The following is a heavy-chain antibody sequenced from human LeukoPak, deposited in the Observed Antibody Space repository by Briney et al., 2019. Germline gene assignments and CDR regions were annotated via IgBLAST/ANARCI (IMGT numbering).Heavy chain of an antibody. V-gene: IGHV3-48*02. Sequence: PGGSLRLSCAASGFTFSTYSMNWVRQAPGRGLEWVSYISIGSTITYYADSVKGRFTISRDHAKNSLYLQMNSLRDEDTAVYYCARDTEPYYYDSSGYFYYFDYWGQGTLVTVSS. CDR3: ARDTEPYYYDSSGYFYYFDY. CDR1: GFTFSTYS. CDR2: ISIGSTIT. J-gene: IGHJ4*02. D-gene: IGHD3-22*01.